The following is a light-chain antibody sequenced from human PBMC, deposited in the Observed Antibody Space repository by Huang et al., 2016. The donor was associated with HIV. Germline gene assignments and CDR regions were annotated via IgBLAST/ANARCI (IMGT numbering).Light chain of an antibody. V-gene: IGKV3-15*01. CDR2: GSS. CDR1: QSVRDN. Sequence: EVLMTQFLVTLSESPGGRVTISCWASQSVRDNLAWFQQRPGLAPRLLVHGSSTRATGVPARFSGSGSGTGFTLTITSLQSEDYAVYYCQQYYTWPRTFGQGTRVE. CDR3: QQYYTWPRT. J-gene: IGKJ1*01.